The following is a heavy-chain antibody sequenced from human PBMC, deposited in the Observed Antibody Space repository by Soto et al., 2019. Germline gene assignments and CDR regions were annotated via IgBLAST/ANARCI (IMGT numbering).Heavy chain of an antibody. CDR2: IGTSTSTT. V-gene: IGHV3-48*01. CDR1: GFTFSSYS. CDR3: ARALQTYTSGPLGF. J-gene: IGHJ4*02. Sequence: GGSLRLSCAASGFTFSSYSIHWIRQAPEKGLEWVSYIGTSTSTTYYADSVKGRFTISRDNAKNSLFLQMNSLRAEDTAVYYCARALQTYTSGPLGFWDQGTRVTVSS. D-gene: IGHD6-19*01.